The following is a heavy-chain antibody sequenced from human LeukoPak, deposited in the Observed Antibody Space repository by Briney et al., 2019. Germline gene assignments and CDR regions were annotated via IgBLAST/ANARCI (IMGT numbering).Heavy chain of an antibody. Sequence: SETLSLTCTVSGGSISSYYWSWIRQPPGKGLEWIGYIYYRGSTNYNPSLKSRVTISVDTSKNQFSLKLSSVTAADTAVYYCARDEGYCSGGSCYSGWFDPWGQGTLVTVSS. CDR1: GGSISSYY. J-gene: IGHJ5*02. D-gene: IGHD2-15*01. CDR2: IYYRGST. CDR3: ARDEGYCSGGSCYSGWFDP. V-gene: IGHV4-59*01.